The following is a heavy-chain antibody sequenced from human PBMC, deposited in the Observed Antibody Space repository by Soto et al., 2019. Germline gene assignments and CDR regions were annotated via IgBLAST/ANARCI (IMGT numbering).Heavy chain of an antibody. J-gene: IGHJ6*02. D-gene: IGHD3-9*01. V-gene: IGHV1-69*13. Sequence: ASVKVSCKASGGTFSSYAISWVRQAPGQGLEWMGGIIPIFGTANYAQKFQGRVTITADESTSTAYMELSSLRSEDTAVYYCARCVRYHPYYYYGMDVWGQGTTVTVSS. CDR2: IIPIFGTA. CDR1: GGTFSSYA. CDR3: ARCVRYHPYYYYGMDV.